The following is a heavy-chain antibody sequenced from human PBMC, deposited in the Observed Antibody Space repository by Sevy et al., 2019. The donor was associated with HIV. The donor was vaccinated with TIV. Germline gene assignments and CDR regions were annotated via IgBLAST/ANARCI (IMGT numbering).Heavy chain of an antibody. J-gene: IGHJ5*02. D-gene: IGHD3-16*01. CDR1: GGSISSSRHY. Sequence: SETLSLTCTVSGGSISSSRHYWGWIRQSPGKRLEWIGSRFYSGGAYYNPSLQSRVTMSVDTSNNQFSLNVNSVTAAETAVYYCGRHPLGNWFDPWGQGILVTVSS. CDR2: RFYSGGA. CDR3: GRHPLGNWFDP. V-gene: IGHV4-39*01.